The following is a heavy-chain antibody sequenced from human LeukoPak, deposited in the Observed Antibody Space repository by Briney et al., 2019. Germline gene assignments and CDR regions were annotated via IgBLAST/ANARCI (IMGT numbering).Heavy chain of an antibody. Sequence: PSETLSLTCAVYGGSFSGYYRSWIRQPPGKGLEWIGEINHSGSTNYNPSLKSRVTISVDTSKNQFSLKLSSVTAADTAVYYCARATPPPTVAVAGTTYYFDYWGQGTLVTVSS. CDR2: INHSGST. D-gene: IGHD6-19*01. CDR3: ARATPPPTVAVAGTTYYFDY. J-gene: IGHJ4*02. V-gene: IGHV4-34*01. CDR1: GGSFSGYY.